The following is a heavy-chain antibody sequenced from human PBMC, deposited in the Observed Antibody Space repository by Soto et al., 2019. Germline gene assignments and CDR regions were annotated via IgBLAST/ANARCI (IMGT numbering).Heavy chain of an antibody. CDR3: VILGGQHYTIIVVWAFDF. Sequence: PGKGLEWIGEIHHSGISNYNPSLKSRVTMSVDTSKNQFSLKLSSVTAADTAVYYCVILGGQHYTIIVVWAFDFWRNRTTVPVSS. J-gene: IGHJ6*04. D-gene: IGHD3-22*01. CDR2: IHHSGIS. V-gene: IGHV4-34*01.